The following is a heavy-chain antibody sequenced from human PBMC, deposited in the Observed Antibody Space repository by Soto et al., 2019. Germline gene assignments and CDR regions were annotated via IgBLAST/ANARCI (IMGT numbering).Heavy chain of an antibody. CDR1: GFTFSSYG. V-gene: IGHV3-33*01. J-gene: IGHJ6*02. CDR2: IWYDGSNK. D-gene: IGHD3-10*01. Sequence: GGSLRLSCAASGFTFSSYGIHWVRQAPGKGLEWVAVIWYDGSNKYYADSVKGRFSISRDNSKNTVHLQMNSLTAEDTAEYHCARGSNGMDGLGLRTTVTVSS. CDR3: ARGSNGMDG.